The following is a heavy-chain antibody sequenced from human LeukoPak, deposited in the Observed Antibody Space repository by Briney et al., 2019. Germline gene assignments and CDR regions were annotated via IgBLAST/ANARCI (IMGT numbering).Heavy chain of an antibody. Sequence: ASVKVSCKASGYTFTDHYMHWVRQAPGQGLEWMGIINPSGGSTSYAQKFQGRVTMTRDTSISTAYMELSRLRSDDTAVYYCASPLYYDILTGYNPRSYYYYYGMDVWGQGTTVTVSS. J-gene: IGHJ6*02. D-gene: IGHD3-9*01. CDR1: GYTFTDHY. CDR3: ASPLYYDILTGYNPRSYYYYYGMDV. V-gene: IGHV1-2*02. CDR2: INPSGGST.